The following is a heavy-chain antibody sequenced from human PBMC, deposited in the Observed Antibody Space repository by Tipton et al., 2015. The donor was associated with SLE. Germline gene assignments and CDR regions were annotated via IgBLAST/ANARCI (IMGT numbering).Heavy chain of an antibody. CDR2: IFSSGGT. CDR3: ARKGGYTFDV. J-gene: IGHJ3*01. Sequence: TLSLTSTGSGGSLGSHFWHWLRQPPGKGLEWLGHIFSSGGTNYNSSLNSRLSMSIDTSKNQFSLRLTSVTAADTAFYFCARKGGYTFDVWSPGTMVTVSS. V-gene: IGHV4-59*11. CDR1: GGSLGSHF. D-gene: IGHD5-18*01.